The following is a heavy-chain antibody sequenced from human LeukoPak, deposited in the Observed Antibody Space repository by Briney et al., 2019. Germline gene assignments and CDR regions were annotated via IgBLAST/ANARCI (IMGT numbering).Heavy chain of an antibody. CDR2: INPNSGGT. CDR1: GYTFTGYY. D-gene: IGHD3-3*01. CDR3: ARESFLEWLLYPPDYYYYGMDV. J-gene: IGHJ6*02. V-gene: IGHV1-2*02. Sequence: ASVKVSCKASGYTFTGYYMHWVRQAPGQGLEWMGWINPNSGGTNYAQKFQGRVTMTRDTSISTAYMELSRLRSDDTAVYYCARESFLEWLLYPPDYYYYGMDVWGQGTTVTVSS.